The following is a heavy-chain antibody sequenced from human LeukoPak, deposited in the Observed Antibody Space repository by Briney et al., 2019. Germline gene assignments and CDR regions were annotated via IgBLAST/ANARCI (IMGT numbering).Heavy chain of an antibody. CDR2: ISGSGGSGGST. CDR3: AREPENTWGRDNWFDP. J-gene: IGHJ5*02. Sequence: GGSLRLSCAASGFTFSSYAMSWVRQAPGKGLEWVSGISGSGGSGGSTYYADSVKGRFTISRDNSKNTLYLQMNSLRAEDTAVYYCAREPENTWGRDNWFDPWGQGTLVTVSS. D-gene: IGHD7-27*01. V-gene: IGHV3-23*01. CDR1: GFTFSSYA.